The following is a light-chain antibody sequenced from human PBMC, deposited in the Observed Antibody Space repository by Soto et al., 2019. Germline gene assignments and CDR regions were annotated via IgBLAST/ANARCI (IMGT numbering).Light chain of an antibody. J-gene: IGLJ1*01. CDR1: SSDVGGYNY. V-gene: IGLV2-14*01. CDR3: SSYTSSSTLLYV. CDR2: EVS. Sequence: QSALTQPASVSGSPGQSITISCTGTSSDVGGYNYVSWYQQHPGKAPKLMIYEVSNRPSGVSNRFSGSKSGNTASLTISGLQAEDEADYYCSSYTSSSTLLYVFGTRTKVTVL.